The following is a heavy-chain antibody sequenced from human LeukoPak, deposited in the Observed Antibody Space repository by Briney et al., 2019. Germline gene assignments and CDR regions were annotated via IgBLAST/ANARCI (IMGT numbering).Heavy chain of an antibody. CDR3: AKDASAGHNYYFDY. CDR2: ITTLDSYI. V-gene: IGHV3-21*01. J-gene: IGHJ4*02. CDR1: GFTFSGFT. Sequence: KTGGSLRLSCEASGFTFSGFTMNWVRQAPGKGPEWVASITTLDSYIYYADSVQGRFTVSRDNAKSELYLQMNSLRAEDTAVYYCAKDASAGHNYYFDYWGQGTRVTVSS. D-gene: IGHD5-24*01.